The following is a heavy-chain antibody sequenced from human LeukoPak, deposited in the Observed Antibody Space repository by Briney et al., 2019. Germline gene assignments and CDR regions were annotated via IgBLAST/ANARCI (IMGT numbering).Heavy chain of an antibody. CDR1: GFTFSSYD. V-gene: IGHV3-13*01. CDR3: ARIHAGNPDY. Sequence: GGPLRLSCAASGFTFSSYDMHWVRQATGKGLEWVSAIGTAGDTYYPGSVKGRFTISRENAKNSLYLQMNSLRTEDTAVYYCARIHAGNPDYWGQGTRVTVSS. D-gene: IGHD5-18*01. CDR2: IGTAGDT. J-gene: IGHJ4*02.